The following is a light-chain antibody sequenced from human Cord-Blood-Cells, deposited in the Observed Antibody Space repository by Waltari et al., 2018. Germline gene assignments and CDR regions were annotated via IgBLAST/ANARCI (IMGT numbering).Light chain of an antibody. J-gene: IGLJ3*02. V-gene: IGLV2-14*01. CDR3: SSYTSSSTWV. Sequence: QSALTQPASVSGSPGQSITISCTGTSSDVGGYNFVSWYQQHPGKPPQLMIYDVSKRPSGVSNRFSGSKSGNTASLTISGLQAEDEADYYCSSYTSSSTWVFGGGTKLTVL. CDR2: DVS. CDR1: SSDVGGYNF.